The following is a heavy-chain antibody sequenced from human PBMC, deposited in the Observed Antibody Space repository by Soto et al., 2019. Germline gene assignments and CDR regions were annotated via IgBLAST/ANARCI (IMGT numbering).Heavy chain of an antibody. J-gene: IGHJ4*02. CDR3: AREGASGSHIGY. CDR1: GGTFSSYA. D-gene: IGHD3-22*01. CDR2: IIPIFGTA. Sequence: QVQLVQSGAEVKKPGSSVKVSCKASGGTFSSYAISWVRQAPGQGLEWMGGIIPIFGTANYAQKFQGRVTITADDSKSTAYLELSILRSEDTAVYYCAREGASGSHIGYWGQGTLVTVSS. V-gene: IGHV1-69*01.